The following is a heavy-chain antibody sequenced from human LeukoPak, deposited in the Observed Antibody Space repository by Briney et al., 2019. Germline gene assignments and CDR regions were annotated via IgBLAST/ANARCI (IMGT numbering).Heavy chain of an antibody. V-gene: IGHV3-30*18. D-gene: IGHD3-9*01. Sequence: GRSLRLSCAASGFTFSSYGMHWVRQAPGKGLEWVAVISYDGSNKYYADSVKGRFTISRDNSKNTLYLQMNSLRAEDTAVYYCAKDRLFDWNRSYYYYGMDVWGQGTTVTVSS. CDR1: GFTFSSYG. J-gene: IGHJ6*02. CDR2: ISYDGSNK. CDR3: AKDRLFDWNRSYYYYGMDV.